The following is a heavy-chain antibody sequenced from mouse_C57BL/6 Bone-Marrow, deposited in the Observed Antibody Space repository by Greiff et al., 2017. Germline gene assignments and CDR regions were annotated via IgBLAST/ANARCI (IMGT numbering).Heavy chain of an antibody. CDR1: GYTFTDYY. CDR3: ARWPGYDGY. D-gene: IGHD2-2*01. J-gene: IGHJ2*01. Sequence: EVQLQQSGPELVKPGASVKISCKASGYTFTDYYMNWVKQSHGKSLEWIGDINPNNGGTSYNQKFKGKATLTVDKSSSTAYMELRSLTSEDSAVYYCARWPGYDGYWGQGTTLTVSS. V-gene: IGHV1-26*01. CDR2: INPNNGGT.